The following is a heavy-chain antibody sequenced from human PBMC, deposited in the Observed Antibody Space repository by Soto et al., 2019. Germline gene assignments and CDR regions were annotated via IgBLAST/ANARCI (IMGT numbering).Heavy chain of an antibody. D-gene: IGHD6-19*01. CDR2: IYHSGST. CDR3: AGTAVAGGNWFDP. Sequence: ETLSLTCAVSGYSISSGYYWGWIRQPPGKGLEWIGSIYHSGSTYYNPSLKSRVTISVDTSKNQFSLKLSSVTAADTAVYYCAGTAVAGGNWFDPWGQGTLVTVSS. CDR1: GYSISSGYY. J-gene: IGHJ5*02. V-gene: IGHV4-38-2*01.